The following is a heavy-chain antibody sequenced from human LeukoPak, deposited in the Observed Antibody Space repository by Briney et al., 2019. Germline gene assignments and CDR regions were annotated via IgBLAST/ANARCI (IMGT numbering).Heavy chain of an antibody. J-gene: IGHJ4*02. CDR2: IYYSGST. CDR1: GGSISSYY. D-gene: IGHD3-3*01. CDR3: ARSGNCDFWSRSHYFDY. Sequence: SETLSLTCTVSGGSISSYYWSWIRQPPGKGLEWIGYIYYSGSTNYNPSLKSRVTISVDTSKNQFSLKLSSVTAADTAVYYCARSGNCDFWSRSHYFDYWGQGTLVTVSS. V-gene: IGHV4-59*01.